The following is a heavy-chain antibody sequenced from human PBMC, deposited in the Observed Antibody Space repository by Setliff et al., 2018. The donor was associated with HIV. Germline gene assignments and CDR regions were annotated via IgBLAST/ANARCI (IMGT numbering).Heavy chain of an antibody. J-gene: IGHJ5*02. CDR1: GASISSQY. D-gene: IGHD2-21*02. V-gene: IGHV4-4*07. Sequence: KPSETLSLTCIVSGASISSQYWSWIRQPAGKGLEWIGRVYSSGTTYYNPSLKSRVTLSLDTSKNQFSLELTSVTAADTAAYYCARHDCGGDCSINWFDPWGQGTLVTVS. CDR3: ARHDCGGDCSINWFDP. CDR2: VYSSGTT.